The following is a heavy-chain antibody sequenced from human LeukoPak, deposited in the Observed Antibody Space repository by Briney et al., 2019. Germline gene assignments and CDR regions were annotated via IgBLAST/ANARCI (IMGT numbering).Heavy chain of an antibody. J-gene: IGHJ4*02. CDR3: ARGTRFGELSRIDY. D-gene: IGHD3-10*02. Sequence: PSETLSLTCTVSGGSISSSSYYWGWIRQPPGKGLEWIGSIYYSGSTYYNPSLKSRVTISVDTSKNQFSLKLSSVTAADTAVYYCARGTRFGELSRIDYWGQGTLVTVSS. CDR2: IYYSGST. CDR1: GGSISSSSYY. V-gene: IGHV4-39*07.